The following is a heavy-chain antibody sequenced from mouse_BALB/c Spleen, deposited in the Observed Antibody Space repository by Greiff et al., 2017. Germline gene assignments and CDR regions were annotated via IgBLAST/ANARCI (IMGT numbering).Heavy chain of an antibody. J-gene: IGHJ3*01. CDR3: ARDGPYYSGGFAY. CDR1: GYSITSGYY. Sequence: EVKLQESGPGLVKPSQSLSLACSVTGYSITSGYYWNWIRQFPGNKLEWMGYISYSGSTSYNPSLKSRISITRDTSKNQFFLQLNSVTTEDTATYYCARDGPYYSGGFAYWGQGTLVTVSA. CDR2: ISYSGST. V-gene: IGHV3-2*02. D-gene: IGHD1-1*01.